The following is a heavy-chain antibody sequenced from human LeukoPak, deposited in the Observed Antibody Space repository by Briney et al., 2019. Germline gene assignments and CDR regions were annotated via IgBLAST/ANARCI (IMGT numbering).Heavy chain of an antibody. D-gene: IGHD3-22*01. CDR3: ASLRTYYYDSSGYPRGGYFDY. Sequence: PSETLSLTCAVYGGSFSGYYWSWIRQPPGKGLEWIGEINHSGSTNYNPSLKSRVTISVDTSKNQFSLKLSSVTAADTAVYYCASLRTYYYDSSGYPRGGYFDYWGQGTLVTVSS. CDR1: GGSFSGYY. V-gene: IGHV4-34*01. J-gene: IGHJ4*02. CDR2: INHSGST.